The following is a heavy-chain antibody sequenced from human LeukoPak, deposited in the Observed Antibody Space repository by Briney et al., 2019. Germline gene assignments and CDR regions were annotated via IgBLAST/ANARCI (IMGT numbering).Heavy chain of an antibody. CDR3: ARHAAFADYQSHLTHFDY. CDR2: IHYSGAT. CDR1: GVSLSSGSFY. J-gene: IGHJ4*02. V-gene: IGHV4-39*01. Sequence: SETLSLTCTVSGVSLSSGSFYWGWIRQPPGKGLEWIGIIHYSGATYYNPSLKSRVTISIDMSKNQFSLRLSSVTAADTALYYCARHAAFADYQSHLTHFDYWGQGTLVTVSS. D-gene: IGHD4/OR15-4a*01.